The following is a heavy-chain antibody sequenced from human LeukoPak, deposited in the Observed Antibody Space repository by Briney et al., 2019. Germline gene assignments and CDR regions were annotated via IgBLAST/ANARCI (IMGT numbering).Heavy chain of an antibody. CDR2: INYSEST. CDR1: GGSFSGYY. Sequence: PSETLSLTCAVCGGSFSGYYWSWVRQPPGKGLEWIGDINYSESTNYNPSLKSRLTISVDTSKTHFSLKLSSVTAADTAVYYCARGGNSSRYDYWGQGTLVTVSS. D-gene: IGHD6-13*01. V-gene: IGHV4-34*01. J-gene: IGHJ4*02. CDR3: ARGGNSSRYDY.